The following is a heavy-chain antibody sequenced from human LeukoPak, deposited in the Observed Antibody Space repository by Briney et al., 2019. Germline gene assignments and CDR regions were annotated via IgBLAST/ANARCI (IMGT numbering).Heavy chain of an antibody. CDR3: ARGVSAVLDAIHLFDP. V-gene: IGHV4-59*01. Sequence: SETLSLTCTVSGGSISSYYWSWIRQPPGKGLEWIGYIYYSGSTNYNPSLKSRVTISVDTSKNQFSLKLSSVTAADTAVYYCARGVSAVLDAIHLFDPWGQGTLVTVSS. J-gene: IGHJ5*02. CDR1: GGSISSYY. CDR2: IYYSGST. D-gene: IGHD5-18*01.